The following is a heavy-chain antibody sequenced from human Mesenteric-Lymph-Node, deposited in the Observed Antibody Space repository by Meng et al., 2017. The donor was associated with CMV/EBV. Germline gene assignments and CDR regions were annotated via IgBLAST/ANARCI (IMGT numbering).Heavy chain of an antibody. D-gene: IGHD5-18*01. V-gene: IGHV1-46*01. CDR1: GFTFTSSA. Sequence: ASVKVSCKASGFTFTSSAVHWVRQAPGQGLEWMGIINPSGGSTSYAQKFQGRVTMTRDTSTSTVYMELSSLRSDDTAVYYCARGPRYSYGPYYGMDVWGQGTTVTVSS. J-gene: IGHJ6*02. CDR2: INPSGGST. CDR3: ARGPRYSYGPYYGMDV.